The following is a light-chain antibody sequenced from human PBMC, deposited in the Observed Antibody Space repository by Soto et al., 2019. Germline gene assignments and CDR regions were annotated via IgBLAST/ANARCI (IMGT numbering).Light chain of an antibody. V-gene: IGLV2-14*01. CDR2: EVT. J-gene: IGLJ2*01. Sequence: QSVLTRPASVSGSPGQSITISCTGTSGDIGSYTYVSWYQQYPGKAPKLLISEVTNRPSGVSNRFSGSKSGNTASLTISGLQAEDEAHYYCSSYTTNSPPVVFGGGTKVTVL. CDR3: SSYTTNSPPVV. CDR1: SGDIGSYTY.